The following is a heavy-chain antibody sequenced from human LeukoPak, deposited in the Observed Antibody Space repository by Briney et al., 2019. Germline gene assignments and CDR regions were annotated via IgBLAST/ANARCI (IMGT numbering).Heavy chain of an antibody. CDR2: MYSAGST. D-gene: IGHD3-10*01. CDR1: GFIVSSNY. J-gene: IGHJ4*02. CDR3: ASGGTGARKYYSDPFHY. V-gene: IGHV3-53*01. Sequence: GGSLRLSCAASGFIVSSNYMSWVRQAPGKGLEWVSIMYSAGSTYYADSVRGRFTISSDSSKNTVSLQMNSLRVEDTAVYYCASGGTGARKYYSDPFHYWGQGTLVTVSS.